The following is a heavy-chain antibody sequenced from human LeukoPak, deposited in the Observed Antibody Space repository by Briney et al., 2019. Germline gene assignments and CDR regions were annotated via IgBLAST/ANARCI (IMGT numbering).Heavy chain of an antibody. V-gene: IGHV3-30*03. CDR1: GFTFSSYG. J-gene: IGHJ4*02. D-gene: IGHD6-6*01. Sequence: GGSLRLSCAASGFTFSSYGMHWVRQAPGKGLEWVAVISYDGSNKYYADSVKGRFTISRDNSKNTLYLQMNSLRAEDTAVYYCASSIAANYWGQGTLVTVSS. CDR2: ISYDGSNK. CDR3: ASSIAANY.